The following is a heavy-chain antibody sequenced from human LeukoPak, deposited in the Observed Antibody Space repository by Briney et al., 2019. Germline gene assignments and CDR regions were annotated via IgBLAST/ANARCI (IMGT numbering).Heavy chain of an antibody. D-gene: IGHD4-11*01. Sequence: ASVKVSCKASGYTFAGYYIHWVRQAPGQGLEWMGWLNPNSGASDYAENFHGRITMTRDTSISTAYMELSRLTSDDTAVYYCARDYWGHTITSPDYWGQGTLVTVSS. V-gene: IGHV1-2*02. CDR1: GYTFAGYY. CDR2: LNPNSGAS. CDR3: ARDYWGHTITSPDY. J-gene: IGHJ4*02.